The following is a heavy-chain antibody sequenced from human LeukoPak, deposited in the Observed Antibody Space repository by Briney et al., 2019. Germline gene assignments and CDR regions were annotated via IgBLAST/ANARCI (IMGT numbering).Heavy chain of an antibody. J-gene: IGHJ6*03. V-gene: IGHV3-48*01. CDR1: GFTFSSYS. CDR2: ISSSSSTI. CDR3: AKASHPYYYYYMDV. Sequence: GGSLRLSCAASGFTFSSYSMNWVRQAPGKGLEWVSYISSSSSTIYYADSVKGRFTISRDNAKNSLYLQMNSLRAEDMALYYCAKASHPYYYYYMDVWGKGTTVTVSS.